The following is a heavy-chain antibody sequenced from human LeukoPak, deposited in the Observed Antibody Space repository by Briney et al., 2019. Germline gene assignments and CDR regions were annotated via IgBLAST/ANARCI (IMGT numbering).Heavy chain of an antibody. V-gene: IGHV1-46*01. D-gene: IGHD3-3*02. CDR1: GYTFTSHY. CDR2: INPSDGHT. Sequence: ASVEVSCKASGYTFTSHYIHWVRQAPGQGPEWLGIINPSDGHTIYAQKFQGRVTLTRDTSTTTVYMDLSSLTFEDTAVYYCARVDAASGTHFWDNWGQGTLVIVSS. J-gene: IGHJ4*02. CDR3: ARVDAASGTHFWDN.